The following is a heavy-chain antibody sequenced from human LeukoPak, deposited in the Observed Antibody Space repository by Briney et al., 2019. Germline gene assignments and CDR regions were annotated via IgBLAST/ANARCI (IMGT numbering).Heavy chain of an antibody. D-gene: IGHD3-10*01. Sequence: GGSLRLSCATSGFTFSNAWMSWVRQAPGKGLEWVGRIKSKTDGGTTDYAAPVKGRFTISRDDSKNTLYLQMNSLKTEDTAVYYCTRDTRGPPMVRGVIQRGYYYYYYGMDVWGKGTTVTVSS. J-gene: IGHJ6*04. CDR2: IKSKTDGGTT. CDR3: TRDTRGPPMVRGVIQRGYYYYYYGMDV. V-gene: IGHV3-15*01. CDR1: GFTFSNAW.